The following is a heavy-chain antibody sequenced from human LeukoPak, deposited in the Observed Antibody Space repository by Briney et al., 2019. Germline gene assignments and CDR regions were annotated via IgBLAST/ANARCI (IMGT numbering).Heavy chain of an antibody. V-gene: IGHV3-21*01. Sequence: GGSLRLSCAASGFTFSSYSMNWVRQTPGKGLEWVSSISSSSSYIYYADSVKGRFTISRDNAKNSLYLQMNSLRAEDTAVYYCARDGSHAFDIWGQGTMVTVSS. J-gene: IGHJ3*02. CDR2: ISSSSSYI. CDR1: GFTFSSYS. CDR3: ARDGSHAFDI.